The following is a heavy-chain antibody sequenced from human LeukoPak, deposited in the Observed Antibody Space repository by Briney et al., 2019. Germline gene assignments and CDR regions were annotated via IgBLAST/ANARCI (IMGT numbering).Heavy chain of an antibody. CDR3: ARDRDIVLMVYARHYGMDV. CDR1: GFTFSSYS. D-gene: IGHD2-8*01. Sequence: GGSLRLSWAASGFTFSSYSMTWGRQAPGKGLGWVSSISSSSSYIYYADSVKGRFTISRDNAKNSLYLQMNSLRAEDTAVYYCARDRDIVLMVYARHYGMDVWGQGTTVTVSS. CDR2: ISSSSSYI. V-gene: IGHV3-21*01. J-gene: IGHJ6*02.